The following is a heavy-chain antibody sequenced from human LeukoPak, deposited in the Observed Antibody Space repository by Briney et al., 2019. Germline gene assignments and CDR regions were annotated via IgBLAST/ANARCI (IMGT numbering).Heavy chain of an antibody. J-gene: IGHJ3*02. Sequence: GGSLRLSCSASGFTFSSYGMHWVRQAPGKGLEWVAAISYDGSNKYCADSVKGRFTISRDNSKNTLYLRMNRLRAEDTAVYYCAKESPSYYDSSGYWFDDAFDIWGQGTMVTVSS. CDR3: AKESPSYYDSSGYWFDDAFDI. CDR1: GFTFSSYG. CDR2: ISYDGSNK. D-gene: IGHD3-22*01. V-gene: IGHV3-30*18.